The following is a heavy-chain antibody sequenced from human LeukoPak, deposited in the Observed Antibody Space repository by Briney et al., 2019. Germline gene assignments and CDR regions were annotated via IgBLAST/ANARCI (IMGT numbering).Heavy chain of an antibody. J-gene: IGHJ3*02. Sequence: GGSLRLSCAASGFTFSSYSMNWVRQAPGKGLEWVSSISSSSSYIYYADSVKGRFTISRDNAKNSLYLQMNSLRAEDTAVYYCAREGGSSSHPIDAFDIWGQGTMVTVSS. V-gene: IGHV3-21*01. CDR1: GFTFSSYS. D-gene: IGHD2-15*01. CDR3: AREGGSSSHPIDAFDI. CDR2: ISSSSSYI.